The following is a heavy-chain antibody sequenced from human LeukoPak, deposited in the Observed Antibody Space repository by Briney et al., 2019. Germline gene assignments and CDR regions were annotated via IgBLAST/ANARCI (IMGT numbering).Heavy chain of an antibody. V-gene: IGHV3-21*01. CDR3: VRESFTGCGSYAY. CDR2: ISSGSSYM. CDR1: GFTFSSYS. J-gene: IGHJ4*02. Sequence: GGSLRLSCAASGFTFSSYSMNWVRQAPGKGLEWVSSISSGSSYMYYADSVKGRFTISRDNAKNTLYLQMNSLRAEDTAVYLCVRESFTGCGSYAYWGQGTLVTVSS. D-gene: IGHD1-26*01.